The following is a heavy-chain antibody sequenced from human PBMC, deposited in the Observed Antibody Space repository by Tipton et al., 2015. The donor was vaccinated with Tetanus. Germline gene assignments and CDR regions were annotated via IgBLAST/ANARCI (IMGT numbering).Heavy chain of an antibody. CDR2: MNYSGST. D-gene: IGHD6-13*01. V-gene: IGHV4-39*01. Sequence: TLSLTCNVSGGSVSTNGYYWAWIRHPPGKGPEWIGSMNYSGSTYYNPSLRSRVTISVDTPKNQVSLKLTSVTAADAAVYYCARHWGPRPGIAAAGTWYFDPWGQGTLVPVSS. CDR3: ARHWGPRPGIAAAGTWYFDP. CDR1: GGSVSTNGYY. J-gene: IGHJ5*02.